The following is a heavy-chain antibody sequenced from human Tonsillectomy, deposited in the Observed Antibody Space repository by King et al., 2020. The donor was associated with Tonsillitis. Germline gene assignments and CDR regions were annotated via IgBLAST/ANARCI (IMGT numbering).Heavy chain of an antibody. CDR1: GYTFTRYG. J-gene: IGHJ6*03. Sequence: QLVQSGAEVKKPGASVKVSCKASGYTFTRYGINWVRQAPGQGLEWMGWISPYNGNTNFAQKLQDRVTMTTDTSTSTAYMELRSLRFDDTAVYYCARDPRHCSSTSCYGKFYYYYYMDVWGKGTTVTVSS. CDR2: ISPYNGNT. CDR3: ARDPRHCSSTSCYGKFYYYYYMDV. D-gene: IGHD2-2*01. V-gene: IGHV1-18*01.